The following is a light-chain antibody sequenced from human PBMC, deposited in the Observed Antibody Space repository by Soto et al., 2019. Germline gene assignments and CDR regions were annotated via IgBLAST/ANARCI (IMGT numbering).Light chain of an antibody. CDR2: EVN. J-gene: IGLJ1*01. Sequence: QSALTQPASVSGSPGQSITISCTGTSSDIGRYNYVSWFQQHPGKVPKLVIFEVNYPPSGVSDRFSGSKSGNTASLTITGLQAEDEADYYCTSCITANTRCVFGSGTKVTVL. V-gene: IGLV2-14*01. CDR3: TSCITANTRCV. CDR1: SSDIGRYNY.